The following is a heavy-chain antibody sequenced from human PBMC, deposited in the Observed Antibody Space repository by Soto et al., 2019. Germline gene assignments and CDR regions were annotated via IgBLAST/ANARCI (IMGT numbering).Heavy chain of an antibody. CDR1: GFTFSSYA. J-gene: IGHJ3*01. CDR2: ISYDGSNK. V-gene: IGHV3-30-3*01. CDR3: ASGGAERWRHQGDAFGF. Sequence: QVQLVESGGVVVQPGRSLRLSCAASGFTFSSYAMHWARQAPGKGLEWVAGISYDGSNKYYADSVKGRFTISRDNSKNPLYLQMNSMNGEDTAVYYCASGGAERWRHQGDAFGFWGQGTLVTVSS.